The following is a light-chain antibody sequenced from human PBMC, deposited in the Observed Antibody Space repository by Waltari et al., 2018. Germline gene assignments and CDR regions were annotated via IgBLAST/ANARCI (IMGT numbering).Light chain of an antibody. J-gene: IGKJ2*01. CDR3: QQCYSSPYT. V-gene: IGKV4-1*01. Sequence: DIVMTQSPDSLAVSLGERATINCKSSQSVLSSSNNKNYLGWYQQQPGQPPQLLISWASTRESGVPDRFSGSGSGTDSTLTINSLQAEDVAVYYCQQCYSSPYTFGQGTKLEIK. CDR2: WAS. CDR1: QSVLSSSNNKNY.